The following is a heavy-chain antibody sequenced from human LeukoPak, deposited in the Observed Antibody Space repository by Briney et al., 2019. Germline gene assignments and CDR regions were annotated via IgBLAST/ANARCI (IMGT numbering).Heavy chain of an antibody. CDR1: GFTFSSYA. J-gene: IGHJ4*02. CDR2: FSGSGGTT. CDR3: AKYRAPSGTLDY. D-gene: IGHD3-16*02. V-gene: IGHV3-23*01. Sequence: GGSLRLSCAASGFTFSSYAMSWARQAPGKGLEWVSTFSGSGGTTYYADSVKGRFTISRDNSKSTLYLQMNSLRAEDTALYYCAKYRAPSGTLDYWGQGTLVTVSS.